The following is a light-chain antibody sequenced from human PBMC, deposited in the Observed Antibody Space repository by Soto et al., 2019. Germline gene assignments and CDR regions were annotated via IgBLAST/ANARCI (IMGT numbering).Light chain of an antibody. J-gene: IGLJ2*01. CDR1: SSNIGAGYD. Sequence: QTVVTQPPSVSGAPGQRVTISCTGSSSNIGAGYDVHWYQQLPGTAPKLLIYGNNNRPSGVPDRFSGSKSGTSASLAITGLQAADEADYYCQSYDSSLSGSVVFGGGTKLTVL. CDR3: QSYDSSLSGSVV. V-gene: IGLV1-40*01. CDR2: GNN.